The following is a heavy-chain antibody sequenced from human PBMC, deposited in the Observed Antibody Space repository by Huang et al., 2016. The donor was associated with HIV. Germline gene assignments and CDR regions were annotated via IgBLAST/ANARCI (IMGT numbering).Heavy chain of an antibody. CDR2: VNPSGGGA. CDR1: GFSILISY. Sequence: QVQLVQSGAEVKKPGASVTISCKASGFSILISYINWVRQAPGQGLGWCSCDWYGVGQATGQGLELMGIVNPSGGGADYAQKFKGRVTMTRDTSTRTLYMELSSLRSEDTAVYYCAREGITPSGTEVSGFDFWGQGTPVSVSS. D-gene: IGHD6-13*01. J-gene: IGHJ5*01. V-gene: IGHV1-46*03. CDR3: AREGITPSGTEVSGFDF.